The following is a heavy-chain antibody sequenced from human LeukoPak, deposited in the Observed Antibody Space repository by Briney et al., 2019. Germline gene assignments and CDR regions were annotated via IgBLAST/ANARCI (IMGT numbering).Heavy chain of an antibody. J-gene: IGHJ6*03. V-gene: IGHV4-61*09. CDR3: ATFLEASGSYYYYYMDV. CDR1: NAFITSGSYY. Sequence: SQTLSLTCTVSNAFITSGSYYWTWIRQFAGKGLEWIGHIYTNGSTTYNPSLKSRVTVSVDTSKNQFSLKLTSVTAADTAVYYCATFLEASGSYYYYYMDVWGKGTTVTVSS. CDR2: IYTNGST. D-gene: IGHD3-10*01.